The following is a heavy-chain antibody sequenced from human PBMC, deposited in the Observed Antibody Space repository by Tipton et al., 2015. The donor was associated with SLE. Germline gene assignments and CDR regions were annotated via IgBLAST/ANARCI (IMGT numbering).Heavy chain of an antibody. Sequence: SLRLSCAASGFNVTNNYMSWVRQAPGQGLEWVSVIYSGGATYYADSVKGRFTISRDNSKNTLYLQMNSLRAEDTAVYYCARTIAVEVGDYFDYWGQGTLVTVSS. CDR1: GFNVTNNY. CDR3: ARTIAVEVGDYFDY. D-gene: IGHD6-19*01. CDR2: IYSGGAT. J-gene: IGHJ4*02. V-gene: IGHV3-53*01.